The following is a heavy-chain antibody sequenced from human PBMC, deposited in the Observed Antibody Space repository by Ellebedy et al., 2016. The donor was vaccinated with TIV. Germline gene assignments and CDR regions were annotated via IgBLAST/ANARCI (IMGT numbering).Heavy chain of an antibody. Sequence: GESLKISCAASGFTFSSYGMHWVRQAPDKGLEWVAVIWFDGSHKYCVDSVKGRFTISRDNSKNTLYLQMYSLRAEDTAVYYCAKGMDYFDYWGQGILVTVSS. J-gene: IGHJ4*02. CDR1: GFTFSSYG. CDR2: IWFDGSHK. V-gene: IGHV3-33*06. D-gene: IGHD5-24*01. CDR3: AKGMDYFDY.